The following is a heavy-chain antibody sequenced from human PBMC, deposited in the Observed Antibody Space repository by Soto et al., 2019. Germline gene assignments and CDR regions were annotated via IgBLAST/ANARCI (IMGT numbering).Heavy chain of an antibody. V-gene: IGHV4-59*01. CDR2: VHSGGST. CDR1: GGSISGYY. D-gene: IGHD1-26*01. Sequence: SETLSLTCTVSGGSISGYYWSWIRQPPGKGLEWIGYVHSGGSTNYNPSLKSRVTISVDTSKNQFSLKVSSVTAADTAVYYCARDVRRLARRSGKYYIAFDIWGQGTVVTVSS. J-gene: IGHJ3*02. CDR3: ARDVRRLARRSGKYYIAFDI.